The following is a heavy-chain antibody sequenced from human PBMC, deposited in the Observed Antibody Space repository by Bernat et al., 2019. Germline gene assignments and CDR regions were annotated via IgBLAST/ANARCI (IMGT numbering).Heavy chain of an antibody. CDR2: IYYSGST. D-gene: IGHD1-7*01. V-gene: IGHV4-59*01. J-gene: IGHJ4*02. CDR1: GGSISSYF. CDR3: ARGKENWNSLELADY. Sequence: QVQLQESGPGLVKPSETLSLTCTVSGGSISSYFWSWIRQPPGKGLEWIGYIYYSGSTNYNPSLKGRVTISVDTSKNQFSLKLNSVTAADTAIYYCARGKENWNSLELADYWGQGTLVTVSS.